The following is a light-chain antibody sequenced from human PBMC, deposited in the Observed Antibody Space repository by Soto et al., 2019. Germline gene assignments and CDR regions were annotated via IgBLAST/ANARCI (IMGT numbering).Light chain of an antibody. V-gene: IGKV1-6*01. CDR1: TGIRTD. Sequence: IQMTQSPSTLSGSVGDRVTITCRASTGIRTDLSWYQQKPGKVPKVLIYAATSLHSGVPSRFSGSGSGTDFTLTISSLQPEDFATYYCLQDYNYPWTFGQGTKVDIK. J-gene: IGKJ1*01. CDR3: LQDYNYPWT. CDR2: AAT.